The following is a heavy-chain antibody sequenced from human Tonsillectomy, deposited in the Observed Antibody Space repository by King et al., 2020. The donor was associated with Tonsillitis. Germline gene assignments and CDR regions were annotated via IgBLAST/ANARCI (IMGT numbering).Heavy chain of an antibody. V-gene: IGHV3-21*06. CDR3: ARDPNWGSGY. CDR1: GFTFSNHD. Sequence: VQLVESGGGLVKPGGSLRLSCVASGFTFSNHDMSWIRQAPGKGLEWVSTISASRSSLSYADSVRGRFTISTDNAKNSLYLQMNSLRDDDTAIYYCARDPNWGSGYWGQGTLVHVSS. D-gene: IGHD7-27*01. J-gene: IGHJ4*02. CDR2: ISASRSSL.